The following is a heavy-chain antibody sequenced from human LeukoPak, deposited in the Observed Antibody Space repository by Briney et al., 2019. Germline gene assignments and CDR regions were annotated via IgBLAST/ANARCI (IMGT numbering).Heavy chain of an antibody. CDR3: ARGGYYYDSSGYTYYFDY. V-gene: IGHV3-21*01. Sequence: GGSLRLSCTVSGFTVSSNSMNWVRQAPGKGLEWVSSISSSSSYIYYADSVKGRFTISRDNAKNSLYLQMNSLRAEDTAVYYCARGGYYYDSSGYTYYFDYWGQGTLVTVSS. J-gene: IGHJ4*02. CDR2: ISSSSSYI. D-gene: IGHD3-22*01. CDR1: GFTVSSNS.